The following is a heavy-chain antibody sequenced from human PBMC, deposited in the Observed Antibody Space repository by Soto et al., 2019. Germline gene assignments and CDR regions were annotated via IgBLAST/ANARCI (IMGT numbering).Heavy chain of an antibody. CDR3: AIPVSAFLLNRSSDL. D-gene: IGHD2-2*02. Sequence: RRILQPPGKGLEWIGYIYYSGSTNYNPSLESRVTISVDTSKNQFSLKLSSVIFQAEDGIRDAIPVSAFLLNRSSDL. CDR2: IYYSGST. V-gene: IGHV4-59*01. J-gene: IGHJ2*01.